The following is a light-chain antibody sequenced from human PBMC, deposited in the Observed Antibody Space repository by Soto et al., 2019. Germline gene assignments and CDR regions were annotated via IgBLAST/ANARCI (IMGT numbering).Light chain of an antibody. V-gene: IGLV2-14*01. Sequence: ALTQPASVSGSPGQSITISCTGTSSDVGGYNYVSWYQQHPGKAPKLMIYDVSNRPSGVSNRFSGSKSGNTASLTISGLQAEDEADYYCSSYTSSSTLGFGTGTKLTVL. J-gene: IGLJ1*01. CDR1: SSDVGGYNY. CDR3: SSYTSSSTLG. CDR2: DVS.